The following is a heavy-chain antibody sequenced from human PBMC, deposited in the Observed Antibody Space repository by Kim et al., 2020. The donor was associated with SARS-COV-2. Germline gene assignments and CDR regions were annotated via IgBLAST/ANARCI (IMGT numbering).Heavy chain of an antibody. D-gene: IGHD3-10*01. J-gene: IGHJ6*02. CDR3: ARDRGWDGMDV. Sequence: GWSLRLSCAASGFTFSNYWMHWVRQAPGKGLVWVSRINSDGSITSYADSVKGRFPISRDNAKNTLYMQMNSLRAEDTAVYYCARDRGWDGMDVWGQGTT. V-gene: IGHV3-74*01. CDR1: GFTFSNYW. CDR2: INSDGSIT.